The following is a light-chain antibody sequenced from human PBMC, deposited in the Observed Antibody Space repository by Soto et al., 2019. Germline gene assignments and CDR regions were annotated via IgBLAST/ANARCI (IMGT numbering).Light chain of an antibody. Sequence: IEMSEGPSSRSGSVGDRVTITCRASQTISSWLAWYQQKPGKAPKLLIYKASSLESGVPSRFSGSGSGTEFTLTISSLQPGDFATYYCQHYNSYPWTFGQGTKV. V-gene: IGKV1-5*03. J-gene: IGKJ1*01. CDR3: QHYNSYPWT. CDR2: KAS. CDR1: QTISSW.